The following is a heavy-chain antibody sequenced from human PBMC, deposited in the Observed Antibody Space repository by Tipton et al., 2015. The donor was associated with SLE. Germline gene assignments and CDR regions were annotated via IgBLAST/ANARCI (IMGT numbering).Heavy chain of an antibody. CDR2: IIPIFGTA. CDR3: ARLIAAAGKVDV. CDR1: GGTFSSYA. D-gene: IGHD6-13*01. Sequence: QSGPEVKKPGSSVKVSCKASGGTFSSYAISWVRQAPGQGLEWMGGIIPIFGTANYAQKFQGRVTITADESTSTAYMELSSLRSEDTAVYYCARLIAAAGKVDVWGQGTTVTVSS. J-gene: IGHJ6*02. V-gene: IGHV1-69*01.